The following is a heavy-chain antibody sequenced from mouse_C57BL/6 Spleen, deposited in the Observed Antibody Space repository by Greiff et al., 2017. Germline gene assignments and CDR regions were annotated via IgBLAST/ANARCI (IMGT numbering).Heavy chain of an antibody. Sequence: EVMLVESGPGLVKPSQTVFLTCTVTGISITTGNYRWSWIRQFPGNKLEWIVYIYYSGTITSNPSLTSRTTITRDTPKNQFFLEMNSVTAEDTATNYWERDEAYFDVWGTGTTVTVSS. J-gene: IGHJ1*03. CDR2: IYYSGTI. CDR1: GISITTGNYR. V-gene: IGHV3-5*01. D-gene: IGHD3-2*02. CDR3: ERDEAYFDV.